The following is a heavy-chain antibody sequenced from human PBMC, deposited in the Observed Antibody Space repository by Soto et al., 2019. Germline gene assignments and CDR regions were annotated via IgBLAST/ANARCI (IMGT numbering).Heavy chain of an antibody. CDR1: GFTFSSYG. V-gene: IGHV3-30*18. J-gene: IGHJ4*02. D-gene: IGHD3-16*01. CDR3: AKEGGPYYFDY. Sequence: GGSLRLSCAASGFTFSSYGMHWVCQAPGKGLEWVAVISYDGSNKYYADSVKGRFTISRDNSKNTLYLQMNSLRAEDTAVYYCAKEGGPYYFDYWGQGTLVTVSS. CDR2: ISYDGSNK.